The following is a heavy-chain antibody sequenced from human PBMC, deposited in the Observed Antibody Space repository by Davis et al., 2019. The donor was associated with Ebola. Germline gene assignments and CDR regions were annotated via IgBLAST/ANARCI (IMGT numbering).Heavy chain of an antibody. CDR1: GFTFNNYA. D-gene: IGHD5-18*01. V-gene: IGHV3-23*01. J-gene: IGHJ5*02. Sequence: GESLKISCAASGFTFNNYAMTWVRQAPGKGLEGVSTITGGGSSTFYADSVRGRFTVSRDNSQNTLFLQMNSLRVEDSALYYCTKGSVSYGIHIWFDPWGQGTLVTVSS. CDR2: ITGGGSST. CDR3: TKGSVSYGIHIWFDP.